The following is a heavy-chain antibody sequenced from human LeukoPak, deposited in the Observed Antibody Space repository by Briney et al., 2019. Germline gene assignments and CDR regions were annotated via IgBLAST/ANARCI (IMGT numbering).Heavy chain of an antibody. CDR2: IYYSGNT. V-gene: IGHV4-39*01. J-gene: IGHJ4*02. CDR3: ARLAHSSGWYFDY. D-gene: IGHD6-19*01. CDR1: GGSISSSSYY. Sequence: PSETLSLTCTVSGGSISSSSYYWGWIRQAPGKGLEWIGSIYYSGNTYYNPSLKSRVTISVDTSKNQFSLKLSSVTAADTAVYYCARLAHSSGWYFDYWGQGTLVTVSS.